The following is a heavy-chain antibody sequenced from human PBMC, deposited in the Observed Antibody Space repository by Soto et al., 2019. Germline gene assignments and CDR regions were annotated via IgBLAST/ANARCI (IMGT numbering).Heavy chain of an antibody. CDR2: ISSGSSTI. J-gene: IGHJ6*02. V-gene: IGHV3-48*04. CDR1: GFTFSTYS. Sequence: GSLRLSCAASGFTFSTYSMNWVRQAPGKGLEWVSYISSGSSTIYYADSVKGRFTISRDNAKNSLYLEMDSLRAEDTAVYYCGRGIRTHYDMDVWGLGTTVTSP. D-gene: IGHD5-18*01. CDR3: GRGIRTHYDMDV.